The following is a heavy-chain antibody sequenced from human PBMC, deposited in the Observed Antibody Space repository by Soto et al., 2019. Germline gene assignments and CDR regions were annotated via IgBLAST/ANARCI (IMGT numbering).Heavy chain of an antibody. J-gene: IGHJ5*01. CDR3: AKVRDMVREGYNWFDT. Sequence: ASVKVSCKASGYTFTSYGISWVRQAPGQGLEWMGWISAYNGNTNYAQKLQGRVTMTTGTSTSTAYMELNSLRADDTAVYYCAKVRDMVREGYNWFDTWGQGTLVTVSS. CDR1: GYTFTSYG. CDR2: ISAYNGNT. D-gene: IGHD3-10*01. V-gene: IGHV1-18*01.